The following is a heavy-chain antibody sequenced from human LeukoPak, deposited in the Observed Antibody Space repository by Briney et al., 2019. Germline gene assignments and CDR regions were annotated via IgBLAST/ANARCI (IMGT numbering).Heavy chain of an antibody. CDR3: ARGYYDFWSGYYDLFDP. V-gene: IGHV4-59*01. Sequence: PSETLSLTCTVSGSSISSYYWSWIRQPPGKGLEWIGYIYYSGSTSYNPSLKSRVTISVDTSKNQFSLKLSSVTAADTAVYYCARGYYDFWSGYYDLFDPWGQGTLVTVSS. CDR1: GSSISSYY. CDR2: IYYSGST. J-gene: IGHJ5*02. D-gene: IGHD3-3*01.